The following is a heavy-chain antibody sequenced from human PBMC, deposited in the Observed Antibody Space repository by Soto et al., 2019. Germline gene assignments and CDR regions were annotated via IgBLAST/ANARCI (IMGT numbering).Heavy chain of an antibody. V-gene: IGHV3-23*01. CDR2: LTPGGETT. D-gene: IGHD1-26*01. CDR3: ARVSGVSGFDY. J-gene: IGHJ4*02. CDR1: GFTFSGYA. Sequence: GGSLRLSCAASGFTFSGYAMTWVRQAPGRGLEWVSALTPGGETTYHIDSVKGRFTISRDNAKNTLYLQMNSLTDADTAVYYCARVSGVSGFDYWGQGTLVTVSS.